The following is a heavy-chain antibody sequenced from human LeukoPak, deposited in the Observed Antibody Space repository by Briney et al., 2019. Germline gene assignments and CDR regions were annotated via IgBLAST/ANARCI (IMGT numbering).Heavy chain of an antibody. Sequence: ASVKVSCKASGYTFTGYYMHWVRQAPGQGLEWMGWINPNSGGTNYAQKFQGRVTMTRDTSIGTAYMELSRLRSDDTAVYYCARDHWGLRFLEWLSGFDYWGQGTLVTVSS. CDR2: INPNSGGT. J-gene: IGHJ4*02. D-gene: IGHD3-3*01. CDR3: ARDHWGLRFLEWLSGFDY. CDR1: GYTFTGYY. V-gene: IGHV1-2*02.